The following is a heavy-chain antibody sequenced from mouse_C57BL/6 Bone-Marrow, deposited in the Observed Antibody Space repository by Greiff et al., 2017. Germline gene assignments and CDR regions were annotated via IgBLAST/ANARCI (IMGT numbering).Heavy chain of an antibody. CDR3: TTYGNLYYFDY. Sequence: EVHLVESGAELVRPGASVKLSCTASGFNIKDAYMHWVKQRPEQGLEWIGWIDPENGDTEYASKFQGKATITADTSSNTAYLQLSSLTSEDTAVYYCTTYGNLYYFDYWGQGTTLTVSS. D-gene: IGHD2-10*02. CDR2: IDPENGDT. V-gene: IGHV14-4*01. J-gene: IGHJ2*01. CDR1: GFNIKDAY.